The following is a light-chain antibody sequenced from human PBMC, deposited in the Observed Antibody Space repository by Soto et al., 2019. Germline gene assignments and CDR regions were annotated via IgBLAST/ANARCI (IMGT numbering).Light chain of an antibody. V-gene: IGKV3-20*01. CDR1: QSVSSSY. CDR3: KHYVTSSIT. J-gene: IGKJ5*01. CDR2: GAY. Sequence: EIVLTQSPGTLSLSPGERATLSCRASQSVSSSYLAWYRQKPGQAHRLLMYGAYSRATGTPDRISGGGSGTDFTLTISRLEPEDFAVYYCKHYVTSSITFGQGTRLEIK.